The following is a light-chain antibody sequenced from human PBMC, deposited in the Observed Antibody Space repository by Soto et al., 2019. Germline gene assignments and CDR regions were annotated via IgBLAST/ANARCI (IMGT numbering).Light chain of an antibody. CDR2: KVS. CDR1: QSLVYSDGNTY. J-gene: IGKJ2*01. Sequence: DVVMTQSPLSLPVTLGQPASISCRSSQSLVYSDGNTYLNWFQQRPGQSPRRLIYKVSNRDSGVPDRFSGSESGTDFTLKISRVEAEDVGFYYCMQGTHWPLTFGQGTKLEIK. V-gene: IGKV2-30*01. CDR3: MQGTHWPLT.